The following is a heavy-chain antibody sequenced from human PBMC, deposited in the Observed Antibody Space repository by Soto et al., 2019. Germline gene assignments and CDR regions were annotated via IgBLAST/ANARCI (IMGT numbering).Heavy chain of an antibody. D-gene: IGHD6-19*01. CDR2: ISYDGSSE. V-gene: IGHV3-30-3*01. CDR3: ATSSGYLNYFDY. Sequence: QLHLVESGGGVVRPGESLRLSCVDSGFSFRTYPMHWVRQAPGKGLEWVALISYDGSSEAYGESVRDRFTVSRDNSKNTLYLQLNSLRPEDTAVYYCATSSGYLNYFDYRGQGTLVTLSS. J-gene: IGHJ4*02. CDR1: GFSFRTYP.